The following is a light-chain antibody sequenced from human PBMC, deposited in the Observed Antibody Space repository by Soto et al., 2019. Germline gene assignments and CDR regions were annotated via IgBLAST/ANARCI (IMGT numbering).Light chain of an antibody. CDR2: GIS. V-gene: IGKV3-20*01. CDR3: EQYGSSPRT. CDR1: QSVTSNY. J-gene: IGKJ1*01. Sequence: IVLTQSPGTLSLSPGERATLFCRASQSVTSNYFAWYQQKPGQAPRLLIYGISDRATGIPDRFSGSGSGPDFTLTISRLEPEDFVVYYCEQYGSSPRTFGQGPKVEIK.